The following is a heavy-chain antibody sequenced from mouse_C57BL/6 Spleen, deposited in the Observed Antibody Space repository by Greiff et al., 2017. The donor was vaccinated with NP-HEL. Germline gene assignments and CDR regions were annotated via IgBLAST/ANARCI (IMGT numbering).Heavy chain of an antibody. J-gene: IGHJ4*01. CDR3: AKAYYSNYDAMDY. V-gene: IGHV1-22*01. D-gene: IGHD2-5*01. Sequence: VQLQQSGPELVKPGASVKMSCKASGYTFTDYNMPWVKQSHGKSLALIGYLNPNNGGTSYNQKFKGKATLTVNKSSSTAYMELRSLTSEDSAVYYCAKAYYSNYDAMDYWGQGTSVTVSS. CDR1: GYTFTDYN. CDR2: LNPNNGGT.